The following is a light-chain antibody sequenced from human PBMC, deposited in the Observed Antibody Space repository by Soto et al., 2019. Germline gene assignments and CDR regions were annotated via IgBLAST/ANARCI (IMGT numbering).Light chain of an antibody. V-gene: IGLV2-8*01. CDR3: TSYAGTYSFFYV. CDR1: SSDVGAYNY. CDR2: EVS. J-gene: IGLJ1*01. Sequence: SVLTQPPSASGSPGQSVTLSCTGTSSDVGAYNYVSWYQQLPGKAPKLIIYEVSKRPSGVPDRFSGSKSGNTASLTVSGLQAEDEDDYYCTSYAGTYSFFYVFGTGTKVTVL.